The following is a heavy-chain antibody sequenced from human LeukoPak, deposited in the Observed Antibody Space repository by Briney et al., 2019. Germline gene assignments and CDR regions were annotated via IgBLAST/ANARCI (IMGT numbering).Heavy chain of an antibody. CDR2: FDPEDGET. V-gene: IGHV1-24*01. CDR3: ATDLGVVVTAIHSY. J-gene: IGHJ4*02. D-gene: IGHD2-21*02. CDR1: GYTLTELS. Sequence: GASVKVSCKVSGYTLTELSMHWVRQAPGKGLEWMGGFDPEDGETIYAQKFQGRVTVTEDTSTDTAYMELSSLRSEDTAVYYRATDLGVVVTAIHSYWGQGTLVTVSS.